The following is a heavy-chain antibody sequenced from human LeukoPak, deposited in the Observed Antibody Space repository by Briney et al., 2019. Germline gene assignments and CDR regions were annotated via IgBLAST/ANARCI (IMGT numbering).Heavy chain of an antibody. D-gene: IGHD3-10*01. CDR1: GYTLTELS. V-gene: IGHV1-24*01. CDR3: TIISSDYYYGMDV. J-gene: IGHJ6*04. CDR2: FDPEDGET. Sequence: ASVKVSCKVSGYTLTELSMHWVRQAPGKGLEWMGGFDPEDGETIYAQKFQGRVTMTEDTSTDTAYMELSSLRSKDTAVYYCTIISSDYYYGMDVWGKGTTVTVSS.